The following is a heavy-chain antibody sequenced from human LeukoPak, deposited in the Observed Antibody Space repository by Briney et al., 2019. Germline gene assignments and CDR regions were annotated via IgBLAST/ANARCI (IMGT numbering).Heavy chain of an antibody. D-gene: IGHD5-24*01. J-gene: IGHJ4*02. CDR2: IIPIFGTA. V-gene: IGHV1-69*13. CDR3: AKVPRDGYNYWHFDY. Sequence: ASVKVSCKASGGTFSSYAISWVRQAPGQGLEWMGGIIPIFGTANYAQKFQGRVTITADESTSTAYMELSSLRAEDTAVYYCAKVPRDGYNYWHFDYWGQGTLVTVSS. CDR1: GGTFSSYA.